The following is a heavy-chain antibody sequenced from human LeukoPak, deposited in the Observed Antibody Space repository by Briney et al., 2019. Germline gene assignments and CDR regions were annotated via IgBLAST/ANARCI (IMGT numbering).Heavy chain of an antibody. J-gene: IGHJ4*02. CDR3: ARDLYDFWSGSFDY. D-gene: IGHD3-3*01. V-gene: IGHV3-21*01. CDR2: ISSSSSYI. Sequence: GGSLRLSCAASGFTVSTNYVNWVRQAPGKGLEWVSSISSSSSYIYYADSVKGRFTISRDNAKNSLYLQMSSLRAEDTAVYYCARDLYDFWSGSFDYWGQGTLVTVSS. CDR1: GFTVSTNY.